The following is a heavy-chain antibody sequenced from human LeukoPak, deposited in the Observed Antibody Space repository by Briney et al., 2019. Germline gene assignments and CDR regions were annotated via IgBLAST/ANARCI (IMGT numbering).Heavy chain of an antibody. CDR1: GFTFSSYG. Sequence: GRSLRLSCAASGFTFSSYGMHWVRQAPGKGLEWVAFIRYDGSDKYYGDSVKGRFTISRDNPKNTLYLQMNSLRAEDTDVYYCAKGQLRFLNNWFDPWGQGTLVTVSS. J-gene: IGHJ5*02. D-gene: IGHD3-3*01. V-gene: IGHV3-30*02. CDR3: AKGQLRFLNNWFDP. CDR2: IRYDGSDK.